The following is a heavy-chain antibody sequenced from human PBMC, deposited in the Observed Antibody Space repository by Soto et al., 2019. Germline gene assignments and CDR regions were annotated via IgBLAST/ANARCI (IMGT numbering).Heavy chain of an antibody. D-gene: IGHD6-6*01. CDR1: GFIFSSNT. Sequence: GGSLRLSCAASGFIFSSNTMAWVRQTPGKGLEWVSAISASATSTTYPDSVKGRFTISRDNSKNMLSLQMNSLRVDDTAVYYCVRGVGSSYLLDFWGQGTLVTVSS. CDR2: ISASATST. J-gene: IGHJ4*02. CDR3: VRGVGSSYLLDF. V-gene: IGHV3-23*01.